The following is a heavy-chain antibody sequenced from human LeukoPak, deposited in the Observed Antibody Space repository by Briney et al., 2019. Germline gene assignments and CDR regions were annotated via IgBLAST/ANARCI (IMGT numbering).Heavy chain of an antibody. Sequence: GGSLRLSCAAYGFTFSSYAMTWVRQAPGKGLEWVSSISGSGDYTNYAGSVKGRFTISRDNSKNTLYLQMNSPRAEDTAVYYCAKDPYQTYREYGSARPDYWGQGTLVTVSS. V-gene: IGHV3-23*01. J-gene: IGHJ4*02. CDR1: GFTFSSYA. D-gene: IGHD3-10*01. CDR2: ISGSGDYT. CDR3: AKDPYQTYREYGSARPDY.